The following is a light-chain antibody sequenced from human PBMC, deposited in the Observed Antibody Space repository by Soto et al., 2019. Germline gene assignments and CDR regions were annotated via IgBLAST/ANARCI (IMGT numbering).Light chain of an antibody. J-gene: IGKJ4*01. V-gene: IGKV3-20*01. CDR3: QQFSNSPIN. CDR1: QTVRNNY. CDR2: DAS. Sequence: EFVLTQSPGTLSLSPGGRATLSCRASQTVRNNYLAWYQQKPGQAPRLLIYDASSRATGIPDRFSGGGSGTDFTITLRRLEPQDFAVYYCQQFSNSPINVGGGPKVDIK.